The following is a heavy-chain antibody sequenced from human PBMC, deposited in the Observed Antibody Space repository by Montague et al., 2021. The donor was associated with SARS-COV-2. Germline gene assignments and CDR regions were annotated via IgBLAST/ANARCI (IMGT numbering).Heavy chain of an antibody. CDR3: ARETMTADAFGI. Sequence: SETLSLTCAVYRESFSGYYWIWIRQPPGKGLEWIGEINHSGSTNYSPSLKSRVTISVDTSKNQFSLKARSVTAADTAVYYCARETMTADAFGIWGQGTMVTVSS. CDR1: RESFSGYY. D-gene: IGHD1-14*01. CDR2: INHSGST. V-gene: IGHV4-34*01. J-gene: IGHJ3*02.